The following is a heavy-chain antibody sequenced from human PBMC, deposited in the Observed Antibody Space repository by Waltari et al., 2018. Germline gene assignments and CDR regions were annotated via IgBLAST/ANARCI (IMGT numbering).Heavy chain of an antibody. Sequence: EVQLVQSGAEVKKPGATVKISCKVSLYTFTDYYMHWVQQAPGKGLEWMGLGDPEDGETRYAEKFQGRVTITADTSTDTAYMELSSLRSEDTAVYYCATDWRIVVVPAAMRSLDYWGQGTLVTVSS. CDR2: GDPEDGET. J-gene: IGHJ4*02. D-gene: IGHD2-2*01. CDR3: ATDWRIVVVPAAMRSLDY. V-gene: IGHV1-69-2*01. CDR1: LYTFTDYY.